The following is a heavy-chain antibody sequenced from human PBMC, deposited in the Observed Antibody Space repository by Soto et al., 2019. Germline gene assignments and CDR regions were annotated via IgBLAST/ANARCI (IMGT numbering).Heavy chain of an antibody. Sequence: SEILSLTCAVSGGSISSGGYSWSWIRQPPGKGLEWIGYIYHSGSTYYNPSLKSRVTISVDRSKNQFSLKLSSVTAADTAVYYCARGRDVSSSSSSDAFDIWGQGTMVTVSS. V-gene: IGHV4-30-2*01. CDR3: ARGRDVSSSSSSDAFDI. J-gene: IGHJ3*02. CDR2: IYHSGST. CDR1: GGSISSGGYS. D-gene: IGHD6-13*01.